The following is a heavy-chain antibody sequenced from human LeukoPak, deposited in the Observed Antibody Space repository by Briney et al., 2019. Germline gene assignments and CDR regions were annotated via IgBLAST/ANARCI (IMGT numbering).Heavy chain of an antibody. Sequence: GGSLRLSCAASGVTLSSCWMHWVRQAPGKGLVWVSRISINGSSTAYADSVKGRFTISRDNAKNTLYLQMNGLRAEDTAVYYCAIAAAGTKVDFHHWGRAPWSPSPQ. V-gene: IGHV3-74*01. CDR3: AIAAAGTKVDFHH. CDR1: GVTLSSCW. J-gene: IGHJ1*01. CDR2: ISINGSST. D-gene: IGHD6-13*01.